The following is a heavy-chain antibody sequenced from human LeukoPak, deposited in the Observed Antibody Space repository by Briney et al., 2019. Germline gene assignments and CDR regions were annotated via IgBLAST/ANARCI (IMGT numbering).Heavy chain of an antibody. D-gene: IGHD7-27*01. V-gene: IGHV3-21*01. CDR3: ARALGLWAFDI. CDR2: ISSSNSYI. Sequence: PGGSLRLSCAASGFTFSSYSMNWVRQAPGKGLEWVSSISSSNSYIYYADSVKGRFTISRDNAKHSLYVQMNSLRAEDTAVYYCARALGLWAFDIWGQGTMVTVSS. J-gene: IGHJ3*02. CDR1: GFTFSSYS.